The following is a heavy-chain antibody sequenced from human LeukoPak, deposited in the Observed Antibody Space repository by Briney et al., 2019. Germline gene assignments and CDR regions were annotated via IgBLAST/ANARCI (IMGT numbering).Heavy chain of an antibody. CDR2: ISGDGDST. Sequence: GSLRLSCAASGFTFDDYAMHWVRQAPGKGLEWVSLISGDGDSTYYADSVKGRFTISRDNSKNSLYLQMNSLRAEDTSLYYCAKDLRVGATGEGVDYWGQGTLVTVSS. CDR1: GFTFDDYA. CDR3: AKDLRVGATGEGVDY. J-gene: IGHJ4*02. D-gene: IGHD1-26*01. V-gene: IGHV3-43*02.